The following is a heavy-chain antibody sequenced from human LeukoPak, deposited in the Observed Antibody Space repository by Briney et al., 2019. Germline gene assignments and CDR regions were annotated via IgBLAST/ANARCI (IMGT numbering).Heavy chain of an antibody. D-gene: IGHD2-2*01. CDR3: ARAPSYQLLTVYFDY. J-gene: IGHJ4*02. CDR1: GYSFTSYW. V-gene: IGHV5-51*01. Sequence: GESLKNSCKGSGYSFTSYWIGWVRQMPGKGLEWMGIIYPGDSDTRYSPSFQGQVTISANKSISTAYLQWSSLKASDTAMYYCARAPSYQLLTVYFDYWGQGTLVTVSS. CDR2: IYPGDSDT.